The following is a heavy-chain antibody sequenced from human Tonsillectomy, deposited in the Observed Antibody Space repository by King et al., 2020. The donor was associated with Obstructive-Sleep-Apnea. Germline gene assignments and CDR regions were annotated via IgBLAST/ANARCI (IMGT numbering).Heavy chain of an antibody. CDR3: ATHELELRPFDY. J-gene: IGHJ4*02. CDR1: GGSISSYF. D-gene: IGHD1-7*01. CDR2: ISYSGTT. Sequence: QLQESGPGLVKPSETLSLTCNVSGGSISSYFWSWIRQPPGKGLEWIGDISYSGTTKYNPILKDRVTISVDTSKNQFSLKLSSVTAADTAVYSCATHELELRPFDYWGQGALVTVSS. V-gene: IGHV4-59*08.